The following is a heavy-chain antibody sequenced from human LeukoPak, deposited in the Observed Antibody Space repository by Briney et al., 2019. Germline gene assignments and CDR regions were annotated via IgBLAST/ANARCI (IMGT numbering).Heavy chain of an antibody. CDR1: GGSISGTTYY. Sequence: PSETLSLTCTVSGGSISGTTYYWGWVRQPPGKGLEWIGSIFHSGSTYYNPSLKSRVTISVDRSKNQFSLKLSSVTAADTAVYYCARGDYVDTSTIKGYWFDPWGQGTLVTVSS. D-gene: IGHD5-18*01. V-gene: IGHV4-39*07. J-gene: IGHJ5*02. CDR3: ARGDYVDTSTIKGYWFDP. CDR2: IFHSGST.